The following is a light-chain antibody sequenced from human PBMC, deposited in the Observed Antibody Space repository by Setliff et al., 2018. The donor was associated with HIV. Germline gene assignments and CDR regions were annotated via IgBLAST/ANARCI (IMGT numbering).Light chain of an antibody. CDR1: SSNIGAGYD. J-gene: IGLJ1*01. CDR2: GNR. V-gene: IGLV1-40*01. Sequence: QSVLTQPPSVSGAPGQRVTISCTGSSSNIGAGYDVHWYQQLPGTAPRLLIYGNRNRPSGVPDRFSGSKSGTSASLTITGLRAEDEADYYCQSYDSSLSGSNVFGTGTKVTVL. CDR3: QSYDSSLSGSNV.